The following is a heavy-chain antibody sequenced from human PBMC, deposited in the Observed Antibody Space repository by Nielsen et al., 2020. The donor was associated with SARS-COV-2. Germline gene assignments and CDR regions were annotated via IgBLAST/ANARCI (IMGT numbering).Heavy chain of an antibody. Sequence: KVSCKGSGYSFTSYWISWVRQMPGKGLEWMGRIDPSDSYTNNSPSFQGHVTISADKSISTAYLQWSSLKASDTAMYYCARKNYYGMDVWGQGTTVTVSS. V-gene: IGHV5-10-1*01. CDR2: IDPSDSYT. CDR3: ARKNYYGMDV. J-gene: IGHJ6*02. CDR1: GYSFTSYW.